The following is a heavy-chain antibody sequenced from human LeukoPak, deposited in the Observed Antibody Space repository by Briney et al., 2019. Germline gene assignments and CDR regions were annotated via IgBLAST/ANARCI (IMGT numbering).Heavy chain of an antibody. CDR3: VRGEFYYDSSGRGFDL. D-gene: IGHD3-22*01. CDR2: INAGNGNT. CDR1: GYTFTSYA. V-gene: IGHV1-3*01. J-gene: IGHJ2*01. Sequence: GASVKVSCKASGYTFTSYAMHWVRQAPGQRLEWMGWINAGNGNTKYSQKFQGRVTITRDTSASTAYMELSSLRSEDTAVYYCVRGEFYYDSSGRGFDLWGRGTLVTVSP.